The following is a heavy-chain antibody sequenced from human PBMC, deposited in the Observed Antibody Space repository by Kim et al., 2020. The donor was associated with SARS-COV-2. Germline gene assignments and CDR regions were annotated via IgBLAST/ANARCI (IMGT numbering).Heavy chain of an antibody. CDR3: ARDRMVRGAQYFDL. Sequence: AVAVKSRITINPDTSKNQFSLQLNSVTPEDTAVYYCARDRMVRGAQYFDLWGRGTLVTVSS. V-gene: IGHV6-1*01. D-gene: IGHD3-10*01. J-gene: IGHJ2*01.